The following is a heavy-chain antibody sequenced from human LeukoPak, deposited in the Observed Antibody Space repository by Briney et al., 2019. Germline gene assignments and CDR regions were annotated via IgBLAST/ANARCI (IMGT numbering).Heavy chain of an antibody. CDR3: ARGGRGSGDYYYYYGMDV. CDR2: IYSSGST. Sequence: SETLSLTCTVSGASIRTYYWNWIRQPAGKRLEWIGRIYSSGSTNYNPSLKSRVTMSVDTSKNQFSLQLSSVTAADTAVYYCARGGRGSGDYYYYYGMDVWGHGTTVTVSS. V-gene: IGHV4-4*07. J-gene: IGHJ6*02. CDR1: GASIRTYY. D-gene: IGHD2-15*01.